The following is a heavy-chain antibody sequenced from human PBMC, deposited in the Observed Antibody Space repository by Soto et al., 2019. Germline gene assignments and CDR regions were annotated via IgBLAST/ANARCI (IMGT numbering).Heavy chain of an antibody. Sequence: QVQLQESGPGLVKPSGTLSLTCAVSGGSFTSNNWWTWVRQPPGQGLEWIGEIDRTGSTNYNPSLKSRVTISLDKSKKQISLKVTSLTAADTAVYYCASRDPGTSVDYWGQGTLVTVSS. J-gene: IGHJ4*02. CDR3: ASRDPGTSVDY. D-gene: IGHD1-7*01. V-gene: IGHV4-4*02. CDR1: GGSFTSNNW. CDR2: IDRTGST.